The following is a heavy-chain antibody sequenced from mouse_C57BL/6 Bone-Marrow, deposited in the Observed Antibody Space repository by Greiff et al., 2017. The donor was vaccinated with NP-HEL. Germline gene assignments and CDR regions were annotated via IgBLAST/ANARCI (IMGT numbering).Heavy chain of an antibody. CDR1: GFTFSSYA. V-gene: IGHV5-4*01. Sequence: EVQRVESGGGLVKPGGSLKLSCAASGFTFSSYAMSWVRQTPEKRLEWVATISDGGSYTYYPDNVKGRFTISRDNAKNNLYLQMSHLKSEDTAMYYCASLHYWGQGTTLTVSS. CDR3: ASLHY. CDR2: ISDGGSYT. J-gene: IGHJ2*01.